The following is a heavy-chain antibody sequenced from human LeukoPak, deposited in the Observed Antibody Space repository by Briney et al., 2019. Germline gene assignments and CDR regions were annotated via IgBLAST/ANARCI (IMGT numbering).Heavy chain of an antibody. CDR2: TYYRSKWYN. D-gene: IGHD3-10*01. Sequence: SQTLSLTCAISGDSVSSNSAAWNWIRQSPSRGLEWLGRTYYRSKWYNDYAVSVKSRITINPDTSKNQFSLQLNSVTPEDTAVYYCARDQEVLWFQTLSWFDPWGQGTLVTVSS. V-gene: IGHV6-1*01. CDR1: GDSVSSNSAA. CDR3: ARDQEVLWFQTLSWFDP. J-gene: IGHJ5*02.